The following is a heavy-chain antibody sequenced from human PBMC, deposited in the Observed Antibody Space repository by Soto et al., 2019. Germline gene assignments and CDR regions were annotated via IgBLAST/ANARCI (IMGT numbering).Heavy chain of an antibody. CDR3: ARDGGPLYCSGGSCYAGEYFQQ. CDR2: ISYDGSNK. J-gene: IGHJ1*01. V-gene: IGHV3-30*01. CDR1: GFTFSNYA. D-gene: IGHD2-15*01. Sequence: GGSLRLSCAASGFTFSNYALHWVRQAPAKGLEWVAVISYDGSNKYYADSVKGRFTISRDNSENTLYLQMNTLRADDTAVYYCARDGGPLYCSGGSCYAGEYFQQWGLGTMVTVS.